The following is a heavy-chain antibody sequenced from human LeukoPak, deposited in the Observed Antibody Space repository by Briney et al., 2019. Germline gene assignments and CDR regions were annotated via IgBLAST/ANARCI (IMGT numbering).Heavy chain of an antibody. Sequence: SQTLSLTCAVSGGSISSGGYSWSWIRQPPGKGLEWIGYIYHSGSTYYNPSLKSRVTISIDTSKNQFSLKLTSVTAADTAVYYCARDLVTVTKGFDIWGQGTMVSVSS. V-gene: IGHV4-30-2*01. D-gene: IGHD4-17*01. CDR1: GGSISSGGYS. J-gene: IGHJ3*02. CDR3: ARDLVTVTKGFDI. CDR2: IYHSGST.